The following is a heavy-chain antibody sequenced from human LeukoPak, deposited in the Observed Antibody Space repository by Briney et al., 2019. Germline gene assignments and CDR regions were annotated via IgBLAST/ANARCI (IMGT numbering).Heavy chain of an antibody. CDR1: GGSISSYY. V-gene: IGHV4-34*01. D-gene: IGHD3-22*01. CDR2: INHSGST. J-gene: IGHJ4*02. Sequence: SETLSLTCTVSGGSISSYYWSWIRQPPGKGLEWIGEINHSGSTSYNPSLKSRVTMSVDTSKNQFSLKLSSVTAADTAVYYCARLSSRRFPPTYSFDRRNYFDYWGQGTLVTVSS. CDR3: ARLSSRRFPPTYSFDRRNYFDY.